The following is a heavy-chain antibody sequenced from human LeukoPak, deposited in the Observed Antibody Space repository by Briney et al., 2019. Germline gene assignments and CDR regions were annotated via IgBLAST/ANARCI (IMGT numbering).Heavy chain of an antibody. V-gene: IGHV1-69*04. Sequence: SVKVSCKASGGAFSSYAISWVRQAPGQGLEWMGRIIPIFGIANYAQKFQGRVTITADKSTSTAYMELSSLRSEDTAVYYCASDLGYCSGGSCYAPGDWGQGTLVTVSS. CDR3: ASDLGYCSGGSCYAPGD. D-gene: IGHD2-15*01. CDR2: IIPIFGIA. J-gene: IGHJ4*02. CDR1: GGAFSSYA.